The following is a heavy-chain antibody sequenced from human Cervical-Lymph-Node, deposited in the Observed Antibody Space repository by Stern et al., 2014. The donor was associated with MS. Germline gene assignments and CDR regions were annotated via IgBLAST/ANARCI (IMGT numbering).Heavy chain of an antibody. CDR1: GYRFIHNW. CDR2: IHPGDSDV. D-gene: IGHD2-21*01. CDR3: ARWSVACDS. Sequence: EVQLVESGAEVRKPGDSLKISCKTSGYRFIHNWIAWVRQVPGKGLEWIGIIHPGDSDVRYTPSFQGHVTISVDKSISTAYLQWSSLKASDTAVYYCARWSVACDSWGQGALITVSS. V-gene: IGHV5-51*03. J-gene: IGHJ4*02.